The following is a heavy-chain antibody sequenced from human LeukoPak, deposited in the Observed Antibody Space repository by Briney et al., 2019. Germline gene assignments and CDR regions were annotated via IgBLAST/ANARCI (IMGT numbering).Heavy chain of an antibody. Sequence: PGGSLRLSCVVSGFTFSSYSMIWVRQAPGKGLQLVANMKKDGSEPNYGDSVKGRFTISRDNAKNSLYLQMNSLRAEDTAVYYCGRHRSGSGTYFIDHWGQGTLVSVSS. V-gene: IGHV3-7*01. D-gene: IGHD3-10*01. J-gene: IGHJ4*02. CDR2: MKKDGSEP. CDR3: GRHRSGSGTYFIDH. CDR1: GFTFSSYS.